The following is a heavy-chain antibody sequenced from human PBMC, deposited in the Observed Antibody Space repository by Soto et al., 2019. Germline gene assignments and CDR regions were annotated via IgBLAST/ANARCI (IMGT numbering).Heavy chain of an antibody. J-gene: IGHJ6*02. CDR3: ARLGLGSSGYYYYYGMDV. D-gene: IGHD3-22*01. CDR1: GGSISSSSYY. V-gene: IGHV4-39*01. CDR2: IYYSGST. Sequence: PSETLSLTCTVSGGSISSSSYYWGCIRQPPGKGLGWIGSIYYSGSTYYNPSLKSRVTISVDTSKNQFSLKLSSVTAADTAVYYCARLGLGSSGYYYYYGMDVWGQGTTVTVSS.